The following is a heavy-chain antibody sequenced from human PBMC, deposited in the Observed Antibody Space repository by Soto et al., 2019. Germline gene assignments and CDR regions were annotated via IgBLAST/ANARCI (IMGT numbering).Heavy chain of an antibody. D-gene: IGHD5-12*01. Sequence: QVQLVESGGGVVQPGRSLRLSCAASGFTFSSYGMHWVRQAPGKGLEWVAVISYDGSNKYYADSVKGRFTISKDKSQNTLDLQMNSLRAEDTAVYYCAKGHVDIVDTIDYWGQGTLVTVSS. CDR1: GFTFSSYG. V-gene: IGHV3-30*18. CDR3: AKGHVDIVDTIDY. CDR2: ISYDGSNK. J-gene: IGHJ4*02.